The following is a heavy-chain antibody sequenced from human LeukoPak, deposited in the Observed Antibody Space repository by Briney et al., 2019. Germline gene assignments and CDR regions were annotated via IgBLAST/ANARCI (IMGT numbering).Heavy chain of an antibody. V-gene: IGHV4-61*08. D-gene: IGHD1-26*01. CDR2: IYYSGST. CDR1: GGSISSGGYY. Sequence: ASETLSLTCTVSGGSISSGGYYWSWIRQHPGRGLEWIGYIYYSGSTNYNPSLKSRVTMSVDTSKNQFSLKLSSVTAADTAVYYCARASGSWAYWFDPWGQGTLVTVSS. J-gene: IGHJ5*02. CDR3: ARASGSWAYWFDP.